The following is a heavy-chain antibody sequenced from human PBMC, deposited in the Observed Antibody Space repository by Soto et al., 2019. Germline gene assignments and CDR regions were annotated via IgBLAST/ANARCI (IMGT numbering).Heavy chain of an antibody. Sequence: QVQLVQSGAEVKKPGASVKVSCKASGYTFTSYDINWVRQATGQGLEWMGWMNPNSGNTGYAQKLRGRVTMTRNTSISTAYMELSSLRSEDTAVYYCATVRYFDWLLTLWGQGTLVTVSS. D-gene: IGHD3-9*01. CDR1: GYTFTSYD. CDR2: MNPNSGNT. CDR3: ATVRYFDWLLTL. J-gene: IGHJ4*02. V-gene: IGHV1-8*01.